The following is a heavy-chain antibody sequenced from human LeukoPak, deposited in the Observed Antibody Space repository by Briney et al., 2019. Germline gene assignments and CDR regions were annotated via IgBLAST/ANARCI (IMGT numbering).Heavy chain of an antibody. CDR1: GGSISSSY. D-gene: IGHD2-2*01. J-gene: IGHJ5*02. CDR3: ARDLGYCSSTSCHNWFHP. Sequence: PSETLSLTCTVSGGSISSSYWSWIRQPPGKGPEWIGYLYYSGITNYNPSLKSRVTISVDTSKNQFSLKLTSVTAADTAVYYCARDLGYCSSTSCHNWFHPWGQGTLVIVSS. CDR2: LYYSGIT. V-gene: IGHV4-59*01.